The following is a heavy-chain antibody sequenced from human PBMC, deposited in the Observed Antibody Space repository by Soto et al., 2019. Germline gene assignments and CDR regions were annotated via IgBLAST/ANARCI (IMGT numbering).Heavy chain of an antibody. Sequence: TLSLTCAVSGGSISSGGYSWSWIRQPPGKGLEWIGYIYHSGSTYYNPSLKSRVTISVDRSKNQFSLKLSSVTAADTAVYYCARTYYYGSGSSLFDYWGQGTLVTVSS. V-gene: IGHV4-30-2*01. J-gene: IGHJ4*02. D-gene: IGHD3-10*01. CDR1: GGSISSGGYS. CDR2: IYHSGST. CDR3: ARTYYYGSGSSLFDY.